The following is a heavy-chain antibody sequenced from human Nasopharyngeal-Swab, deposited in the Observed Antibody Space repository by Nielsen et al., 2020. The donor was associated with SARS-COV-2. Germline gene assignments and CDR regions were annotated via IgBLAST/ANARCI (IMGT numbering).Heavy chain of an antibody. CDR2: INHSGST. CDR1: GGSFSGYY. J-gene: IGHJ4*02. Sequence: GSLRLSCAVYGGSFSGYYWSWIRQPPGKGLEWIGEINHSGSTNYNPSLKSRVTISVDTSKNQFSLKLSSVTAADTAVYYCARGNEGGYCSGGSCSYYFDYWGQGTLVTVSS. CDR3: ARGNEGGYCSGGSCSYYFDY. V-gene: IGHV4-34*01. D-gene: IGHD2-15*01.